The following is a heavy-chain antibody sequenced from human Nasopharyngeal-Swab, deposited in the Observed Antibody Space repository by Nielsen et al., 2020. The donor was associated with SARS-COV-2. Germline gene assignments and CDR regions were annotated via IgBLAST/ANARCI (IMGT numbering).Heavy chain of an antibody. CDR2: ISHSSGT. CDR3: AKEGATGWFDP. CDR1: GVSITGQY. J-gene: IGHJ5*02. Sequence: SETLSLTCTVSGVSITGQYWSWIRQPPGKGLEWIGYISHSSGTSYNPSLKSRVTMFMDTSKNQFSLRLRSVTAADTAVYYCAKEGATGWFDPCGQGTLVTVSS. V-gene: IGHV4-59*11.